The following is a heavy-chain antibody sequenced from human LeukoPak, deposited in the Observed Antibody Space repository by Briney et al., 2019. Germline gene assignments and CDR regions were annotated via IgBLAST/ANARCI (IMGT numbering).Heavy chain of an antibody. CDR2: ISVYNGQT. CDR3: ARDSGWELQHFYFDH. D-gene: IGHD1-26*01. V-gene: IGHV1-18*01. CDR1: GCTFNSYG. Sequence: GPSVKVSCKASGCTFNSYGINWVRQAPGQGLEWMGWISVYNGQTNYAHKFQGRVTMTTDTSTRTVYMELRSLRSDDTAVYYCARDSGWELQHFYFDHWGQGTLVTV. J-gene: IGHJ4*02.